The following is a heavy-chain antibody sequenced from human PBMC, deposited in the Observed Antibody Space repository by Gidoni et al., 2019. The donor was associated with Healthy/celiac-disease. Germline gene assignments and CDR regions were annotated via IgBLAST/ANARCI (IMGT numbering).Heavy chain of an antibody. CDR1: GVTFSSYG. J-gene: IGHJ4*02. CDR2: ISYDGSNK. V-gene: IGHV3-30*18. D-gene: IGHD6-19*01. Sequence: QVQLVESGGGVVQPGRSLRLSCAASGVTFSSYGMHWVRQAPGKGLEWVAVISYDGSNKYYADSVKGRFTISRDNSKNTLYLQMNSLRAEDTAVYYCAKSPEAVAISSEYDYWGQGTLVTVSS. CDR3: AKSPEAVAISSEYDY.